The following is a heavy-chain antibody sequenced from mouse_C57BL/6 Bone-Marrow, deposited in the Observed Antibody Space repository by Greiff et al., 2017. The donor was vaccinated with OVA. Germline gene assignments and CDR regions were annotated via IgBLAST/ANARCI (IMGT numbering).Heavy chain of an antibody. CDR2: INPSTGGT. Sequence: VQLKESGPELVKPGASVKISCKASGYSFTGYYMNWVKQSPEKSLEWIGEINPSTGGTTYNQKFKAKATLTVDKSSSTAYMQLKSLTSEDSAVYYCARWVMDNWGQGTSVTVSS. V-gene: IGHV1-42*01. J-gene: IGHJ4*01. CDR1: GYSFTGYY. CDR3: ARWVMDN.